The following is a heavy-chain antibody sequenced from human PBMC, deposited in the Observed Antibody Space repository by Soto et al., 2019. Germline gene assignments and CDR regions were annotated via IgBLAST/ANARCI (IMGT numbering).Heavy chain of an antibody. CDR2: INSDGSST. CDR1: GFTFSSYW. CDR3: ARDEGPTYYDFWSGPDY. J-gene: IGHJ4*02. D-gene: IGHD3-3*01. Sequence: GGSLRLSCAASGFTFSSYWMHWVRQAPGKGLVWVSRINSDGSSTSYADSVKGRFTISRDNAKNTLYLQMNSLRAEDTAVYYYARDEGPTYYDFWSGPDYWGQGTLVTVSS. V-gene: IGHV3-74*01.